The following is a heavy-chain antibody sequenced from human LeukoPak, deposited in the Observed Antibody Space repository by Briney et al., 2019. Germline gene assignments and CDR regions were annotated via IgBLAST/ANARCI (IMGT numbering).Heavy chain of an antibody. CDR2: IIPIFGTA. CDR3: ARDAVQVVPAAIESGWFDP. CDR1: GGTFSSYA. J-gene: IGHJ5*02. V-gene: IGHV1-69*05. Sequence: SVKVSCKASGGTFSSYAISWVRQAPGQGLEWMGGIIPIFGTANYAQKFQGRVTITTDESTSTAYMELSSLRSEDTAVYYCARDAVQVVPAAIESGWFDPWGQGTLVTVSS. D-gene: IGHD2-2*02.